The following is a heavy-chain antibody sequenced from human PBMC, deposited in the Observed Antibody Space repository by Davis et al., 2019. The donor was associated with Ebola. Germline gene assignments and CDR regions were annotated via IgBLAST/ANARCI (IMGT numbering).Heavy chain of an antibody. D-gene: IGHD2-2*01. V-gene: IGHV5-51*01. Sequence: GESLKISCKGSGYSFTSYWIGWVRQMPGKGLEWMGIIYPGDSDTRYSPSFQGQVTISADKSISTAYLQWSSLKASDTAMYYCARHDVVPAARGYYYYYMDVWGKGTTVTVSS. J-gene: IGHJ6*03. CDR1: GYSFTSYW. CDR2: IYPGDSDT. CDR3: ARHDVVPAARGYYYYYMDV.